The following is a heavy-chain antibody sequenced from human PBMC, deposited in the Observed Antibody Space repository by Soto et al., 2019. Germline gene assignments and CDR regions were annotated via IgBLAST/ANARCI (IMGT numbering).Heavy chain of an antibody. J-gene: IGHJ6*03. CDR2: ISGSGST. Sequence: EVQLLESGGGLAQPGGSLRLSCAASGFTVSSYAMSWVRQAPGKGLEWVSAISGSGSTYSADSVKGRFTISRDSSKNTVYLEMNSLRAEDTAVYYCAKALRFTFTTGYYMDVWGRGTTVTVSS. CDR3: AKALRFTFTTGYYMDV. CDR1: GFTVSSYA. D-gene: IGHD3-16*01. V-gene: IGHV3-23*01.